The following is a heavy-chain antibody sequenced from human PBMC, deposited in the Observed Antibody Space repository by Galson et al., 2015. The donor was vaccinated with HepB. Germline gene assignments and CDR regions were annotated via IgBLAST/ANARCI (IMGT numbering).Heavy chain of an antibody. CDR2: ISYDGSNK. CDR1: GFTFSSYG. CDR3: AKGSDDSSGYYYGDAFDI. Sequence: SLRLSCAASGFTFSSYGMHWVRQAPGKGLEWVAVISYDGSNKYYADSVKGRFTISRDNSKNTLYLQMNSLRAEDTAVYYCAKGSDDSSGYYYGDAFDIWGQGTMVTVSS. D-gene: IGHD3-22*01. V-gene: IGHV3-30*18. J-gene: IGHJ3*02.